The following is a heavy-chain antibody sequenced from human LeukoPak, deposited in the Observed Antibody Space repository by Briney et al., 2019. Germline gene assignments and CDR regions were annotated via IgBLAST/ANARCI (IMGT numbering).Heavy chain of an antibody. Sequence: GRSLRLSCAASGFTFDDYAMHWGRHVPGKGLEWVSGIRWNSATMDYVDSVKGRFTISRDNAKNSLYLQMNSLRTEDTALYYCAKVGGSGSYFQYFDSWGQGTLVTVSS. CDR1: GFTFDDYA. J-gene: IGHJ4*02. D-gene: IGHD3-10*01. CDR2: IRWNSATM. CDR3: AKVGGSGSYFQYFDS. V-gene: IGHV3-9*01.